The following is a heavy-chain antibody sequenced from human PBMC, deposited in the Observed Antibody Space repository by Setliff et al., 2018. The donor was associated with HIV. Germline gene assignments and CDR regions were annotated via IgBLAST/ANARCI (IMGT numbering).Heavy chain of an antibody. Sequence: SETLSLTCAVYGGSFSGYYWSWIRQPPGKGLEWIGEINHGRTTNYNPSLKSRVTISVDTSKNQFSLTLNSVTAADTAVYYCARGSRQLTIFGVVFKANYYFMDVWGKGTAVTVSS. CDR3: ARGSRQLTIFGVVFKANYYFMDV. CDR1: GGSFSGYY. CDR2: INHGRTT. D-gene: IGHD3-3*01. V-gene: IGHV4-34*01. J-gene: IGHJ6*03.